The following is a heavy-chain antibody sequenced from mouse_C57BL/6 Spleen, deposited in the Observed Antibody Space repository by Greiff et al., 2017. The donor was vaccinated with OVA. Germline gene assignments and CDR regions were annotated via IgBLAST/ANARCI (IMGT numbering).Heavy chain of an antibody. CDR2: ISSGGSTI. CDR3: ARWGNYDALDY. V-gene: IGHV5-17*01. Sequence: DVKLVESGAGLVKPGGSLKLSCAASGFTFSDYGMHWVRQAPEKGLEWVAYISSGGSTIYYADTVKGRFTISRDNANNTLFLRMTSLKSEGTAMYYCARWGNYDALDYWGQGTSVTVSS. D-gene: IGHD2-1*01. J-gene: IGHJ4*01. CDR1: GFTFSDYG.